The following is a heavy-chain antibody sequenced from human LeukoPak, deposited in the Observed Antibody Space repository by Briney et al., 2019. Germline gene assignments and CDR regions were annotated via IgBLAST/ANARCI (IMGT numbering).Heavy chain of an antibody. J-gene: IGHJ4*02. Sequence: GGSLRLSCAASGFTFSDYYMSWIRQAPGKGLEWVSYISSSSSYTNYADSVKGRFTISRGNAKNSLYLQMNSLRAEDTAVYYCAREVRKPHPDYYDSSGGFDYWGQGTLVTVSS. CDR3: AREVRKPHPDYYDSSGGFDY. CDR1: GFTFSDYY. D-gene: IGHD3-22*01. CDR2: ISSSSSYT. V-gene: IGHV3-11*05.